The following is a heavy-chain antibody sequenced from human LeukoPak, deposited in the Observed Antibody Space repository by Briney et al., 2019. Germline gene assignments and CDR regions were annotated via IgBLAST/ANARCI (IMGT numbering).Heavy chain of an antibody. CDR2: IIPIFGTA. CDR1: GGTFSSYA. J-gene: IGHJ3*02. V-gene: IGHV1-69*13. Sequence: AASVKVSCKASGGTFSSYAISWVRQAPGQGLEWMGGIIPIFGTANYAQKFQGRVTITADESTSTAYMELSSLRSEDTAVYYCARGIEPVVPAAEPDAFDIWGQGTMVTVSS. CDR3: ARGIEPVVPAAEPDAFDI. D-gene: IGHD2-2*01.